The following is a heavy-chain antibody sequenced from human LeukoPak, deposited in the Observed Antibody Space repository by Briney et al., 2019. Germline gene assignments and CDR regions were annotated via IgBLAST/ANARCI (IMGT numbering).Heavy chain of an antibody. CDR1: GYTFSSYA. V-gene: IGHV1-8*01. CDR3: ARRLGAAGTPPHY. CDR2: MNHNSSNT. D-gene: IGHD6-13*01. Sequence: ASVKLSCEASGYTFSSYAMNWVRQAPGKGLEWMGWMNHNSSNTYYAQHLKGRVTMTRNTSISKAYMELSRLTSEDSAGGYRARRLGAAGTPPHYWGQGTLVTVSS. J-gene: IGHJ4*02.